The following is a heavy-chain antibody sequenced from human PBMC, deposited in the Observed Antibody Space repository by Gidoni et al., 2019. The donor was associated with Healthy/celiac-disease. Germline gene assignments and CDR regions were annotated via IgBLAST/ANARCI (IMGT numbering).Heavy chain of an antibody. CDR1: GYSFTSYW. CDR3: ARHAVEYSSSSHFDY. D-gene: IGHD6-6*01. J-gene: IGHJ4*02. V-gene: IGHV5-51*01. CDR2: IYPGDSDT. Sequence: EVQLVQSGAEVKKPGESLKISCKGSGYSFTSYWIGWVRQMPGKGLEWMGIIYPGDSDTRYSPSFQGQVTISADKSISTAYLQWSSLKASDTAMYYCARHAVEYSSSSHFDYWGQGTLVTVSS.